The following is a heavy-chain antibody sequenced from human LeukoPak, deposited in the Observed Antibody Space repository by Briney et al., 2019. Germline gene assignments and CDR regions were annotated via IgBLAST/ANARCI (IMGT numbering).Heavy chain of an antibody. V-gene: IGHV4-38-2*01. CDR3: ASHYYASSGSLFDS. Sequence: PSETLSLTCAVSGYSIGSGYYWVWIRQPPGKGLEWIGSVYHTGSTYYHPSLKSRVTISLDTSKNQFSLRLTSVTAADTALYCCASHYYASSGSLFDSWGRGSLVTVSS. D-gene: IGHD3-22*01. CDR2: VYHTGST. CDR1: GYSIGSGYY. J-gene: IGHJ4*02.